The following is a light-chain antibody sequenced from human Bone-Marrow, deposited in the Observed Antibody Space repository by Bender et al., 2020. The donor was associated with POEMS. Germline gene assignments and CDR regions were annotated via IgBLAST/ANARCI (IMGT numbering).Light chain of an antibody. V-gene: IGLV3-21*02. CDR2: DDS. CDR1: NLEIKS. CDR3: CSYAAGGTWV. Sequence: TPSVSVAPGQTASITCGGDNLEIKSVHWYQQKPGLAPVLVVYDDSDRPSGIPERFSGSRSGSSASLTISGLQADDEADYYCCSYAAGGTWVFGGGTRVIVL. J-gene: IGLJ3*02.